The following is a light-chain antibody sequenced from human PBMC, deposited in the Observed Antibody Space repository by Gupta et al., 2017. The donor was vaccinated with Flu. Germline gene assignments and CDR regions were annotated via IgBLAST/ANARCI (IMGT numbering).Light chain of an antibody. J-gene: IGLJ1*01. Sequence: ITISCTGTNSDVADSNYVYWYQQHPGKAPKLLIYDVTNRPSGVSNRFSGSKSGSSASLTISGLQAEDEADYYCSSYTSSSTLYVFGTGTKVTVL. V-gene: IGLV2-14*04. CDR2: DVT. CDR3: SSYTSSSTLYV. CDR1: NSDVADSNY.